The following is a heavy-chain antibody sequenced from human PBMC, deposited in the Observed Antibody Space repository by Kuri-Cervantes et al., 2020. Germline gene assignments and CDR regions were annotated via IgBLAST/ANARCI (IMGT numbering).Heavy chain of an antibody. Sequence: ASVKVSCKASGYTFTGYYMHWVRQAPGQGLEWMGWINPKSGGTKYAQKFQGRVTMTRDTSISTAYMELSRLRSDDTAVYYCARDKGTIRGAGDFDYWGQGTLVTVSS. CDR3: ARDKGTIRGAGDFDY. CDR1: GYTFTGYY. V-gene: IGHV1-2*02. D-gene: IGHD3-10*01. CDR2: INPKSGGT. J-gene: IGHJ4*02.